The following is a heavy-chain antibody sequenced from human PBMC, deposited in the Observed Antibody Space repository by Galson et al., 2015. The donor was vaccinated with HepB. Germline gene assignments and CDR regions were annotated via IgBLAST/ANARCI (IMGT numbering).Heavy chain of an antibody. V-gene: IGHV3-33*01. Sequence: SLRLSCAASGFTFSSYGMHWVRQAPGKGLEWVAVIWCDGSNKYYADSVKGRFTISRDNSKNTLYLQMNSLRAEDTAVYCCARDAEQLVPDYWGQGTLVTVSS. J-gene: IGHJ4*02. D-gene: IGHD6-6*01. CDR1: GFTFSSYG. CDR3: ARDAEQLVPDY. CDR2: IWCDGSNK.